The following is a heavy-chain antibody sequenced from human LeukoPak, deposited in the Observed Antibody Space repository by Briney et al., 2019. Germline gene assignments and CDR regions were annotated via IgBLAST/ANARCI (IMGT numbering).Heavy chain of an antibody. Sequence: PSETLSLTCAVSGGSISSTSYYWAWIRQPPGTGLEWIGTTYYSGSTYHNPSLKSRVTLSVDTSRNQFSLRLSSVDAADTAVYYCAKAGVRYFDSSGLYAFDFWGQGTTVTVSS. J-gene: IGHJ3*01. CDR1: GGSISSTSYY. D-gene: IGHD3-22*01. V-gene: IGHV4-39*01. CDR3: AKAGVRYFDSSGLYAFDF. CDR2: TYYSGST.